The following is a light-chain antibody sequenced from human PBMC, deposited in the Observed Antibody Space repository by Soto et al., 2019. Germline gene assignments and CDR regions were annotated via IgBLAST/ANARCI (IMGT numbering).Light chain of an antibody. Sequence: DIQMTQSPYTLSAFVGDRVTITCRASQSVSSSLAWYQQKPGKAPKLLIYAASTLESRVSSRFSGSRFGTEFTLTNSSRQPDDVATYYCQQYESFSPYTFGQGTNVEIK. CDR1: QSVSSS. J-gene: IGKJ2*01. CDR3: QQYESFSPYT. V-gene: IGKV1-5*01. CDR2: AAS.